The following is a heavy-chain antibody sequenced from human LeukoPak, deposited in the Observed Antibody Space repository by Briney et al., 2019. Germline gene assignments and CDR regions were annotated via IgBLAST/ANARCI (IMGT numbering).Heavy chain of an antibody. J-gene: IGHJ6*02. V-gene: IGHV3-23*01. CDR2: ISGSGVST. Sequence: PGGSLRLFCAASGFTFSTYAMSWVRQAPGKGLEWVSSISGSGVSTYYADSVKGRFTISRDNSKNTLYLQMNSLRVEDTAAYYCARRYCSGGSCYTRYYGMDVWGQGSTVTVSS. D-gene: IGHD2-15*01. CDR3: ARRYCSGGSCYTRYYGMDV. CDR1: GFTFSTYA.